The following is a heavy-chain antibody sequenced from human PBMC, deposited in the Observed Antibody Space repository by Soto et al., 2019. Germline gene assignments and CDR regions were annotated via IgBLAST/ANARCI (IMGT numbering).Heavy chain of an antibody. Sequence: GASVKVSCKASGGTFSNYAISWVRQAPGQGLEWMGGIIPIFGTANYAQKFQGRVTITADESTSTAYMELSSLRSEDTAVYYCAREGRDGTFFDYWGQGTLVTVSS. CDR1: GGTFSNYA. J-gene: IGHJ4*02. CDR2: IIPIFGTA. D-gene: IGHD3-10*01. V-gene: IGHV1-69*13. CDR3: AREGRDGTFFDY.